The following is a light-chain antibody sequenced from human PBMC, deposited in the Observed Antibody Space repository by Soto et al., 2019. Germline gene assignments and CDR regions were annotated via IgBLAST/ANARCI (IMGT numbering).Light chain of an antibody. CDR3: LLSYTDGGG. CDR2: DTT. CDR1: TGAVTSGHY. J-gene: IGLJ2*01. V-gene: IGLV7-46*01. Sequence: QAVVTQEPSLTVSPGGTVTLTCGSNTGAVTSGHYPYWYQQKPGQAPKTLIYDTTNKHSWTPARFSGSLLGGKAALTLSGAQPEDEAEDDCLLSYTDGGGFGGGTKLTVL.